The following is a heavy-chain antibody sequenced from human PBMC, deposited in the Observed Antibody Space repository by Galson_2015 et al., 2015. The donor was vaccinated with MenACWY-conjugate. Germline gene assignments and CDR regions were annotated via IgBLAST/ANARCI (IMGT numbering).Heavy chain of an antibody. Sequence: KPTQTLTLTCSFSGFSLSTGGMCVSWIRQPPGKALEWLALIDWEDDKYYSTFLKTRLTISKDTSKNQVVLTMTNMDPMDTATYYCARTTNGNYFYYYYMDVWGKGTTVTVSS. CDR1: GFSLSTGGMC. CDR2: IDWEDDK. D-gene: IGHD4-23*01. CDR3: ARTTNGNYFYYYYMDV. J-gene: IGHJ6*03. V-gene: IGHV2-70*01.